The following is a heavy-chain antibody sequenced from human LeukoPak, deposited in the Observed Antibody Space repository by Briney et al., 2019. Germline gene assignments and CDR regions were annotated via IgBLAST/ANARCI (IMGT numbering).Heavy chain of an antibody. CDR2: IYYSGNT. Sequence: SETLSLTCTVSGGSVNSYYWSWIRQPPGKGLEWIGYIYYSGNTNYSPSVKSRVTMSVDTSKNQFSLKLTSVTAADTAVYYCARVGSGGYLDYWGQGTLVTVSS. D-gene: IGHD3-10*01. CDR3: ARVGSGGYLDY. CDR1: GGSVNSYY. J-gene: IGHJ4*02. V-gene: IGHV4-59*02.